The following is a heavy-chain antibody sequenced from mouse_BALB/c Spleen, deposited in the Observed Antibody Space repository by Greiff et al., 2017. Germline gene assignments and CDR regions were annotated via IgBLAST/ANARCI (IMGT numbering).Heavy chain of an antibody. Sequence: EVQLQESGPGLVKPSQSLSLTCTVTGYSITSDYAWNWIRQFPGNKLEWMGYISYSGSTSYNPSLKSRISITRDTSKNQFFLQLNSVTTEDTATYYCASPSMITTKDWYFDVWGAGTTVTVSS. CDR2: ISYSGST. J-gene: IGHJ1*01. V-gene: IGHV3-2*02. D-gene: IGHD2-4*01. CDR1: GYSITSDYA. CDR3: ASPSMITTKDWYFDV.